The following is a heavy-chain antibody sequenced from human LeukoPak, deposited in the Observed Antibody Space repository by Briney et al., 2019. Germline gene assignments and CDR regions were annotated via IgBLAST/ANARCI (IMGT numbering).Heavy chain of an antibody. CDR2: INHSGYT. D-gene: IGHD6-19*01. CDR3: TRAVAGHPD. V-gene: IGHV4-34*01. CDR1: GVPLGNYY. Sequence: SETLSPTCGVSGVPLGNYYSSWVRQSPTQGLEWIGEINHSGYTNYNPSLKSRVTMSIDTSKNQFSLKLTSVTAADAGVYYCTRAVAGHPDWGQGTLVTVSS. J-gene: IGHJ4*02.